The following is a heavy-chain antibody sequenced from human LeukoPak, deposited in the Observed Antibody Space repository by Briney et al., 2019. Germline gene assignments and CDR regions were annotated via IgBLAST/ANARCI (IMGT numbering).Heavy chain of an antibody. CDR1: GYTFTSYY. Sequence: ASVKVSCKASGYTFTSYYMHWVRQAPGQGLEWMGIINPSGGSTSYAQKFQGRVTMTRDMSTSTVYMELSSLRSEDTAVYYCAIITMIVVVTQTEYFQHWGQGTLVTVSS. V-gene: IGHV1-46*01. J-gene: IGHJ1*01. D-gene: IGHD3-22*01. CDR3: AIITMIVVVTQTEYFQH. CDR2: INPSGGST.